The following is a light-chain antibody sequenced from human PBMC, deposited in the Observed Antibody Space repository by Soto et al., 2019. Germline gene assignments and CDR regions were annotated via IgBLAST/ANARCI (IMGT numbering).Light chain of an antibody. Sequence: QSVLTQPPSASGTPGQRVTISCSGSSSKIGSNCVYWYQQRPGTAPKLLIYRNNQRPSGVPDRFSGSKSGTSASLAISGLRSEDEADYYCAAWDDSLSGLVVFGGGTKLTVL. J-gene: IGLJ2*01. CDR2: RNN. V-gene: IGLV1-47*01. CDR3: AAWDDSLSGLVV. CDR1: SSKIGSNC.